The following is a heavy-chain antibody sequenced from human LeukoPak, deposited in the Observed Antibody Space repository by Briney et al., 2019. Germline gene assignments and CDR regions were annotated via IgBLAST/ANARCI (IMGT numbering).Heavy chain of an antibody. J-gene: IGHJ2*01. CDR2: INPSGGTT. CDR1: GYAFTSNY. V-gene: IGHV1-46*01. D-gene: IGHD3-22*01. Sequence: ASVKVSCTASGYAFTSNYMHWVRQAPGQGLEWMGIINPSGGTTSFAQNFQGRVSMTRDMSTNTVYMELSSLRSEATAVYYCARGTYYFDSGGRNWYFDLWGRGTLVTVSS. CDR3: ARGTYYFDSGGRNWYFDL.